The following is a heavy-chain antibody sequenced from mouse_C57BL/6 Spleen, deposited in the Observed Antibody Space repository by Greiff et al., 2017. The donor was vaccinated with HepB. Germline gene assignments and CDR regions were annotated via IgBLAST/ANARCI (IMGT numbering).Heavy chain of an antibody. D-gene: IGHD3-3*01. Sequence: QVQLKQPGAELVKPGASVKVSCKASGYTFTSYWMHWVKQRPGQGLEWIGRIHPSDSDTNYNQKFKGKATLTVDKSSSTAYMQLSNLTSEDSAVYYCATGTGYYAMDYWGQGTSVTVSS. V-gene: IGHV1-74*01. CDR3: ATGTGYYAMDY. J-gene: IGHJ4*01. CDR1: GYTFTSYW. CDR2: IHPSDSDT.